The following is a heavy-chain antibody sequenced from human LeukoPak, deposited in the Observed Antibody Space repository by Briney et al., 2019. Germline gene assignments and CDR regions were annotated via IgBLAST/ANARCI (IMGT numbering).Heavy chain of an antibody. CDR3: ATSGLELWTYYYYYYMDV. CDR2: IIPIFGTA. D-gene: IGHD1-7*01. J-gene: IGHJ6*03. Sequence: SVKVSCKASGGTFNSYAISWVRQAPGQGLEWMGGIIPIFGTANYAQKFQGRVTITADESTSTAYMELSSLRSEDTAVYYCATSGLELWTYYYYYYMDVWGKGTTVTVSS. V-gene: IGHV1-69*13. CDR1: GGTFNSYA.